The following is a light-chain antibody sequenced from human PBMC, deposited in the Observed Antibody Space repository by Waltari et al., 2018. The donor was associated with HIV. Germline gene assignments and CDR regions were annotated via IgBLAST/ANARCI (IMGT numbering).Light chain of an antibody. J-gene: IGLJ2*01. V-gene: IGLV3-1*01. CDR3: QTWDTTTVV. CDR1: KLGDRY. Sequence: SYELTQPPSVSVSPDQTASIPCSGDKLGDRYVCWYQQQPGQSPVLVIYQETKGPSGSPERFSGSNSGNTATLTISGTQAMDEADYYCQTWDTTTVVFGGGTKLTVL. CDR2: QET.